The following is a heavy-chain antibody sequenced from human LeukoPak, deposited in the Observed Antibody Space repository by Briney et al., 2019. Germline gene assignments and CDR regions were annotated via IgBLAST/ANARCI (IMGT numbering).Heavy chain of an antibody. Sequence: VASVKVSCKASGGTFSSYTISWVRQAPGQGLEWMGRIIPILGIANYAQKFQGRVTITADKSTSTAYMELSSLRSEDTAVCYCARGLIYQRMDYWGQGTLVTVSS. CDR2: IIPILGIA. CDR1: GGTFSSYT. D-gene: IGHD2-2*01. V-gene: IGHV1-69*02. J-gene: IGHJ4*02. CDR3: ARGLIYQRMDY.